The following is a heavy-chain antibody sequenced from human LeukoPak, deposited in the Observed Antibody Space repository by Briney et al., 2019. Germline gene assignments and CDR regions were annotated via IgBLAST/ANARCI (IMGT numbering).Heavy chain of an antibody. D-gene: IGHD5-12*01. CDR2: IKSKTDGGTT. CDR3: TTGGYGGQFDY. J-gene: IGHJ4*02. CDR1: GFAVSNAW. V-gene: IGHV3-15*01. Sequence: GGSLRRSCAASGFAVSNAWMSWLRQAPGKGLEWVGRIKSKTDGGTTDYAAPVKGRFTVSRDDSKNTLYLQMNSLKTEDTAVYYCTTGGYGGQFDYWGQGTLVTVSS.